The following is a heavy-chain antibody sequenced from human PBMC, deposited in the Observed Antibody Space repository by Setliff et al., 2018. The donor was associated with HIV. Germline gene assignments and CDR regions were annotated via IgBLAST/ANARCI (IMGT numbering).Heavy chain of an antibody. D-gene: IGHD3-3*01. Sequence: SETLSLTCTVSGDSISSHYWNWIRQPPGKALEWIGYIYYSGSSNYNPSFKSRVTISVDRPKRQFSLNLSSVTAADTAIYYCTRGPEGVAGGDYWGQGILVTVSS. V-gene: IGHV4-59*11. J-gene: IGHJ4*02. CDR2: IYYSGSS. CDR3: TRGPEGVAGGDY. CDR1: GDSISSHY.